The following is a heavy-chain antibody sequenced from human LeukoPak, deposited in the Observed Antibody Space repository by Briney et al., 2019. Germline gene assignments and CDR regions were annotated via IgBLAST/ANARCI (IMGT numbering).Heavy chain of an antibody. Sequence: GESLKISFKGSGYRFTSYWIGWVRPMPGKGLGWMGIIYPGDSDTRYSPSFQGQVTTSADKSISTAYLQWSSLKASDTAMYYCARREGGWYLDYWGQGTLVTVSS. CDR1: GYRFTSYW. V-gene: IGHV5-51*01. D-gene: IGHD6-19*01. CDR2: IYPGDSDT. J-gene: IGHJ4*02. CDR3: ARREGGWYLDY.